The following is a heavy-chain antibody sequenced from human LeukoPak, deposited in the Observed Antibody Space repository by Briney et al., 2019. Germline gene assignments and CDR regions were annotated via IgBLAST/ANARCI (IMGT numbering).Heavy chain of an antibody. Sequence: SQTLSLTCTVSGGSISSGDYYRSWIRQPPGKGLEWIGYIYYSGSTYYNPSLKSRVTISVDTSKNQFSLKLSSVTAADTAVHYCARTPTVWGSYRYTSDYWGQGTLVTVSS. CDR1: GGSISSGDYY. J-gene: IGHJ4*02. CDR3: ARTPTVWGSYRYTSDY. D-gene: IGHD3-16*02. CDR2: IYYSGST. V-gene: IGHV4-30-4*08.